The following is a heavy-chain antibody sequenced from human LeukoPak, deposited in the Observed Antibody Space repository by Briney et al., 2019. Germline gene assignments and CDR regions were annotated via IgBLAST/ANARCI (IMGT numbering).Heavy chain of an antibody. CDR1: GFTFSAYA. Sequence: PGGSLRLSCEASGFTFSAYAMTWVRQAPGKGLEWVSSIGSDNKPHYSESVKGRFAISRDNSKNTLYLQMNSLRAEDTAVYYCAREQVRGAYDILTGWFHDGMDVWGQGTTVTVSS. J-gene: IGHJ6*02. V-gene: IGHV3-23*01. CDR2: IGSDNKP. CDR3: AREQVRGAYDILTGWFHDGMDV. D-gene: IGHD3-9*01.